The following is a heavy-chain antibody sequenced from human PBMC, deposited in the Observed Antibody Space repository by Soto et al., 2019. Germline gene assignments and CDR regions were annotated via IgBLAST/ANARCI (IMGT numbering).Heavy chain of an antibody. CDR3: ARVRPLGLYGSGGVNWFDP. D-gene: IGHD3-10*01. Sequence: QVQLVQSGAEVKKPGASVKVSCKASGYTFTSYGISWVRQAPGQGLEWMGWISAYNGNTNYAQKLQGRVTMTTDTSMSTAYMELRSLRADDTAVYYCARVRPLGLYGSGGVNWFDPWGQGTLVTVSS. CDR2: ISAYNGNT. J-gene: IGHJ5*02. V-gene: IGHV1-18*01. CDR1: GYTFTSYG.